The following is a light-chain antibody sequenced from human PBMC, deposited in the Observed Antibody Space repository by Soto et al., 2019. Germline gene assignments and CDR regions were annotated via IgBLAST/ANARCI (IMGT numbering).Light chain of an antibody. CDR2: GAS. Sequence: EIVLTQSPGTPSLSPGERATLSCGASQSVNRRLAWYQHKPGQAPRLLISGASSRATGIPDRFSGSGSATDFTLTISRLEHEDFALYYCQHYGRSTITFGQGTRLEIK. CDR1: QSVNRR. CDR3: QHYGRSTIT. J-gene: IGKJ5*01. V-gene: IGKV3-20*01.